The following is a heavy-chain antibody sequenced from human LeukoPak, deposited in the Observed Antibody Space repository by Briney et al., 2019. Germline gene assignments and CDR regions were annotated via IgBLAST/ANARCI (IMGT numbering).Heavy chain of an antibody. Sequence: GGSLRLSCAASGFTFSSYSMNWVRQAPGKGVEWVSSISSSSSYIYYADSVKGRFTISRDNAKNSLYLQMNSLRAEDTALYYCAAGDRNGWYFDYWGQGTLVTVS. CDR1: GFTFSSYS. J-gene: IGHJ4*02. V-gene: IGHV3-21*04. CDR2: ISSSSSYI. D-gene: IGHD6-19*01. CDR3: AAGDRNGWYFDY.